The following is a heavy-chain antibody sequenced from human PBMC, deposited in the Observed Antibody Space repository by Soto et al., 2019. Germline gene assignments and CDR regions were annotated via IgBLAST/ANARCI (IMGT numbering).Heavy chain of an antibody. CDR2: LYHSGSNI. CDR1: GDSISNYY. V-gene: IGHV4-59*01. J-gene: IGHJ4*02. D-gene: IGHD6-19*01. Sequence: SVTLSLTCTVSGDSISNYYWSWIRQPPGKGLEWIGYLYHSGSNINYNPSLRSRVTISADTSRNQFSLRLISVTAADTAIYYCARDRKPSEWLGLDYWSQGTLVTVSS. CDR3: ARDRKPSEWLGLDY.